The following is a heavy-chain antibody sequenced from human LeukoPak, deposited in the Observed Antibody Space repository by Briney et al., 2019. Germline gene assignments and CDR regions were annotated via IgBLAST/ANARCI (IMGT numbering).Heavy chain of an antibody. D-gene: IGHD3-16*01. CDR1: GFTFSSYS. V-gene: IGHV3-21*01. CDR3: ARDLQGGLDY. CDR2: IGSSSSYI. Sequence: GGSLRLSCAASGFTFSSYSMNWVRQAPGKRLEWVSSIGSSSSYIYYADSVKGRFTISRDNAKNSLYLQMNSLRAEDTAVYYCARDLQGGLDYWGQGTLVTVST. J-gene: IGHJ4*02.